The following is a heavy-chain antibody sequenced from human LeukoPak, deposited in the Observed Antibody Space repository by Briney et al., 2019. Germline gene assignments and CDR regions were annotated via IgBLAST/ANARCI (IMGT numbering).Heavy chain of an antibody. CDR3: ASGTVRVITGSYLDY. D-gene: IGHD3-22*01. Sequence: SVKVSCKASGGTFSSYGISWVRQAPGQGLEWMGGIIPMFGTANYAQNFQGRVTITADESTSTAYMELSSLRSEDTAVYYCASGTVRVITGSYLDYWGQRTLVTVAS. V-gene: IGHV1-69*13. CDR1: GGTFSSYG. CDR2: IIPMFGTA. J-gene: IGHJ4*01.